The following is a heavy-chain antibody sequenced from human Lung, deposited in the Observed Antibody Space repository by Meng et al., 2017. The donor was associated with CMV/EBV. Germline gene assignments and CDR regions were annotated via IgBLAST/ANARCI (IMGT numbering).Heavy chain of an antibody. V-gene: IGHV4-59*01. Sequence: GSLRLXCTVSGGSITSYYWSWIRQPPGKGLEWIAYMYYSRDASYNPTLRSRVTVSVDTSKSQFSLQLSSVTAADTAVYDCARDWQGGAEPYGMDVRRRGXTVTVSS. CDR1: GGSITSYY. J-gene: IGHJ6*02. CDR2: MYYSRDA. D-gene: IGHD1-14*01. CDR3: ARDWQGGAEPYGMDV.